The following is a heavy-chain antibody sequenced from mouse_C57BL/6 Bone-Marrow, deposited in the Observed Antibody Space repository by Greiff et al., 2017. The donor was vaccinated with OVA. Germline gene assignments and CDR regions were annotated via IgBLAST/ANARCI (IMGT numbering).Heavy chain of an antibody. D-gene: IGHD1-1*01. V-gene: IGHV1-22*01. CDR2: INPNNGGT. Sequence: VQLKESGPELVKPGASVKMSCKASGYTFTDYNMHWVKQSHGKSLEWIGYINPNNGGTSYNQKFKGKATLTVNKSSSTAYMELRSLTSEDSAVYYCVLITRFAYWGQGTLVTVSA. CDR1: GYTFTDYN. CDR3: VLITRFAY. J-gene: IGHJ3*01.